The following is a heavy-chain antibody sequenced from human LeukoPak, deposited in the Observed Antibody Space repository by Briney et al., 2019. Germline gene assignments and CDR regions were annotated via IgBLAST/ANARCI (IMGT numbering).Heavy chain of an antibody. J-gene: IGHJ4*02. CDR2: INPNSGGT. Sequence: ASVKVSCKASGYTFTGYYMHWVRQAPGQGLEWMGWINPNSGGTNYAQKFQGRVTMTRDTSISTAYMALSRLRSDDTAVYYCARKYQLLRGFDYWGQGTLVTVSS. V-gene: IGHV1-2*02. CDR1: GYTFTGYY. CDR3: ARKYQLLRGFDY. D-gene: IGHD2-2*01.